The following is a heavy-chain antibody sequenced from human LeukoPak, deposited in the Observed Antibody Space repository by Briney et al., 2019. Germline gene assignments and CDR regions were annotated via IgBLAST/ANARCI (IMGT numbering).Heavy chain of an antibody. CDR2: INLKRGGT. V-gene: IGHV1-2*02. CDR3: AREAWFDP. J-gene: IGHJ5*02. Sequence: ASVKVFYKASGYIFTVHYMHWVRQAPGQGGEGMGWINLKRGGTNYTQKSQGRVTMTRDASISTVYMELSMLTSDDTAVYYFAREAWFDPWGQGTLVTVSS. CDR1: GYIFTVHY.